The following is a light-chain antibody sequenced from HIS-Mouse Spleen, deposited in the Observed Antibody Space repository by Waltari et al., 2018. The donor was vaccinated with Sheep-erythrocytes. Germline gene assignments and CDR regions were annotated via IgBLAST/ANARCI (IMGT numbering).Light chain of an antibody. CDR2: DVS. CDR1: SSDVGGYNY. Sequence: QSALTQPASVSGSPGQSITIPCTGTSSDVGGYNYVYWYQQHPGKAPKLMIYDVSNRPSGVSNRFSGSKSGNTASLTISGLQAEDEADYYCSSYTSSSTLDWVFGGGTKLTVL. J-gene: IGLJ3*02. V-gene: IGLV2-14*03. CDR3: SSYTSSSTLDWV.